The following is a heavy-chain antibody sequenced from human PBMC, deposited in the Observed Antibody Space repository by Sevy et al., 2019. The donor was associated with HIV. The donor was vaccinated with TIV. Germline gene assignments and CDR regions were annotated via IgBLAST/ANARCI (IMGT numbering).Heavy chain of an antibody. CDR1: GFTFSSYA. CDR3: ARKYDSSGYFDY. V-gene: IGHV3-23*01. J-gene: IGHJ4*02. CDR2: ISGSGGSGDKT. D-gene: IGHD3-22*01. Sequence: GGSLRLSCAASGFTFSSYAMNWVRQAPGKGLEWVSGISGSGGSGDKTNYADSVKGRFTISRDDSKNSLYLQLYSLRAEDTAIYYCARKYDSSGYFDYWGQGTLVTVSS.